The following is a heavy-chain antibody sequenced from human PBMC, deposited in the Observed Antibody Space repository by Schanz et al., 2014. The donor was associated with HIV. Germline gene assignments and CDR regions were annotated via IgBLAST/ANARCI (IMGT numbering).Heavy chain of an antibody. D-gene: IGHD3-22*01. J-gene: IGHJ4*02. Sequence: VQLVESGGGVVQPGRSLRLSCVASGFNFNSYGMHWVRQAPGKGLEWVSSISESGGRSYYADSVNGRFTISRDNSKNTLYLQMTTLRIDDTAVYYCAKPEYDSSGNSQSHFDYWGQGTLVTVSS. CDR3: AKPEYDSSGNSQSHFDY. V-gene: IGHV3-23*04. CDR1: GFNFNSYG. CDR2: ISESGGRS.